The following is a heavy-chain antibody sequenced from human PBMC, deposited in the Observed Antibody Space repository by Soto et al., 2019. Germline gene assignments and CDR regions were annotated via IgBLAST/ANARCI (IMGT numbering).Heavy chain of an antibody. D-gene: IGHD3-22*01. J-gene: IGHJ3*02. CDR3: AGDAYDYDSSGYYRYDAFDI. V-gene: IGHV3-7*01. Sequence: PGGSLRLSCAASGFIFSPYWMSWVRQAPGKGLEWVANIKRDGSETHYVDSVKGRFTISRDNTKKSLYLQMKSLRVEDTAVYYCAGDAYDYDSSGYYRYDAFDIWGQGTMVTVSS. CDR2: IKRDGSET. CDR1: GFIFSPYW.